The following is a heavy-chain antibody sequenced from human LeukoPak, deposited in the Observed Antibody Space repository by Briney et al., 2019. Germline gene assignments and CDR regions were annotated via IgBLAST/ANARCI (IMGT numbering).Heavy chain of an antibody. D-gene: IGHD3-3*01. Sequence: SETLSLTCAVYGGSFSDYYCIWIRQPPGKGLEWIGELNHSGLPSYNPSLKSRVTMSVDTSKNHFSLKVTSVTAADTAVYYCASSSDYDFIGGLWAQGTLVTVSS. V-gene: IGHV4-34*01. CDR1: GGSFSDYY. CDR3: ASSSDYDFIGGL. J-gene: IGHJ4*02. CDR2: LNHSGLP.